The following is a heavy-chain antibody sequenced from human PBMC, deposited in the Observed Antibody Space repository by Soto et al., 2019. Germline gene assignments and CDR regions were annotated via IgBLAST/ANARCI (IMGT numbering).Heavy chain of an antibody. D-gene: IGHD5-18*01. J-gene: IGHJ4*02. CDR2: IYYSGST. V-gene: IGHV4-31*03. Sequence: QVQLQELGPGRVKPSQTLSLTCTVSGGSISSGGYYWSWIRQHPGKGLEWIGYIYYSGSTYYNPSLKSRVTISVDTSKNQFSLKLSSVTAADTAVYYCARSGYSYGPNPLLYWGQGTLVTVSS. CDR3: ARSGYSYGPNPLLY. CDR1: GGSISSGGYY.